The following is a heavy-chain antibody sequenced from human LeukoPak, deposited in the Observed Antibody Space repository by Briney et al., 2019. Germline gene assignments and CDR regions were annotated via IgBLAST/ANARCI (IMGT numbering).Heavy chain of an antibody. J-gene: IGHJ4*02. Sequence: SGGSLRLSCAASEFTVSTNYMSWVRQAPGKGLEWVSIIYSGGSTYYADSVKGRFTISRHNSKNTLYLQMNSLRAEDTAVYYCARAASWFGELHFDYWGQGTLVTVSS. CDR1: EFTVSTNY. V-gene: IGHV3-53*04. CDR3: ARAASWFGELHFDY. D-gene: IGHD3-10*01. CDR2: IYSGGST.